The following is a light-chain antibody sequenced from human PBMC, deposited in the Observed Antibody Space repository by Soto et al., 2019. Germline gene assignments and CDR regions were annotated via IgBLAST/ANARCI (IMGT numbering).Light chain of an antibody. V-gene: IGLV1-51*01. Sequence: QSVLTQPPSMSEAPGQRITISCAGTSSNIGPGYVSWYQHFPGTAPRLLIYDNSERPSGVPDRFSGSKSGTSATLAITGLQPGDEADYYCGAWDSGLSAGLFGGGTKLTVL. J-gene: IGLJ3*02. CDR1: SSNIGPGY. CDR2: DNS. CDR3: GAWDSGLSAGL.